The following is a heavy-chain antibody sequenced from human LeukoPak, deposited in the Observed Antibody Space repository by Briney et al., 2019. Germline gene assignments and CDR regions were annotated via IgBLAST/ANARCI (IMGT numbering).Heavy chain of an antibody. J-gene: IGHJ4*02. V-gene: IGHV5-51*01. CDR3: ARLPFNYYFDSSGYSPYYFDY. D-gene: IGHD3-22*01. CDR2: IYPGDSDT. CDR1: GYSFASYW. Sequence: GESLKISCKGSGYSFASYWIAWVRQMPGKGLEWMGIIYPGDSDTRYSPSFQGQASISADNSISTAYLQWSSLKASDTAMYYCARLPFNYYFDSSGYSPYYFDYWGQGTPVTVSP.